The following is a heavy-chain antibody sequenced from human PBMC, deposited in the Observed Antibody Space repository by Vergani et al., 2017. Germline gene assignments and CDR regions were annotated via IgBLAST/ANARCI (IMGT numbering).Heavy chain of an antibody. J-gene: IGHJ4*02. Sequence: VQLVESGGGVVQPGRSLRLSCAASGFTFSSYAMSWVRQAPGKGLEWGSAISGSCGSTYYSDSVKSRFTISRDNSKNTLYLQMNSLRAEDTDVYYCAKDFGCSSSWYVYWGQGTLVTVSS. V-gene: IGHV3-23*04. CDR1: GFTFSSYA. CDR2: ISGSCGST. CDR3: AKDFGCSSSWYVY. D-gene: IGHD6-13*01.